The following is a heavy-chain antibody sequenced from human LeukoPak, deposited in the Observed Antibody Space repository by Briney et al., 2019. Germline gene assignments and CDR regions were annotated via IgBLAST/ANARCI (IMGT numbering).Heavy chain of an antibody. D-gene: IGHD3-22*01. CDR1: GGSFSGFY. CDR3: ARGYDSSGYYYYYYYYMDV. Sequence: PSETLSLPCAVYGGSFSGFYWSWLRHVPGKGLEWIGEITYTGSTSYNPSLKSRVTISVDTSQNQFSLKLSSVTAADTAVYYCARGYDSSGYYYYYYYYMDVWGKGTTVTVSS. V-gene: IGHV4-34*01. CDR2: ITYTGST. J-gene: IGHJ6*03.